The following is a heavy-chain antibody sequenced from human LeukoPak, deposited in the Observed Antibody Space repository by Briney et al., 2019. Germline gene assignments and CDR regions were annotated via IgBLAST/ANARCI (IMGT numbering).Heavy chain of an antibody. CDR2: IYYSGST. V-gene: IGHV4-59*08. D-gene: IGHD3-9*01. CDR1: GGSISSYY. CDR3: ARQYRVYDILTGYYGGYFDY. Sequence: PSETLSLTCTVSGGSISSYYWSWIRQPPGKGLEWIGYIYYSGSTNYNPSLKSRVTISVDTSKNQFSLKLNSVTAADTAVYYCARQYRVYDILTGYYGGYFDYWGQGTLVTVSS. J-gene: IGHJ4*02.